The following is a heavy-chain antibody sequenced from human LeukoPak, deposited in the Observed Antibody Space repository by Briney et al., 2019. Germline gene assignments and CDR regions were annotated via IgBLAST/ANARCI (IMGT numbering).Heavy chain of an antibody. V-gene: IGHV3-23*01. CDR3: AKEWYYDSSGYADY. J-gene: IGHJ4*02. D-gene: IGHD3-22*01. CDR1: GFTFSSYA. Sequence: PGGSLRLSCAASGFTFSSYAMSWVRQAPGKGLEWVSAISGSGGSTCYADSVKGRFTISRDNSKNTLYLQMNSLRAEDTAVYYCAKEWYYDSSGYADYWGQGTLVTVSS. CDR2: ISGSGGST.